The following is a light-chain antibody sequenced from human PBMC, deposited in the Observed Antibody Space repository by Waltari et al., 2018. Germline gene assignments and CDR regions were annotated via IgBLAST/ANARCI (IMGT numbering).Light chain of an antibody. Sequence: QAVLTQPSSLSASPGASARLTCTLHSGINVADRKIYWYQQKPGRPPQYLLRFRSDLDKPQAYRLPSRCSGSKDASANAGILLISGLQSEDEADYYCMIWHSSASVFGGGTTLTVL. CDR3: MIWHSSASV. CDR2: FRSDLDK. V-gene: IGLV5-45*03. J-gene: IGLJ2*01. CDR1: SGINVADRK.